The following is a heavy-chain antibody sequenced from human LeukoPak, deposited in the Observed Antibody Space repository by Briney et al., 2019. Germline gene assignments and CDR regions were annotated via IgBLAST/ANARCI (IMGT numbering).Heavy chain of an antibody. V-gene: IGHV4-59*01. J-gene: IGHJ5*02. CDR2: IYYRGST. Sequence: PSETLSLTCTVSGGSISSYYWSWIRQPPGKGLEWIGYIYYRGSTNYNPSLKSRVTISVDTSKNQFSLKLSSVTAADTAVYYCARGLGSYSAWGQGTLVTVSS. CDR3: ARGLGSYSA. CDR1: GGSISSYY. D-gene: IGHD1-26*01.